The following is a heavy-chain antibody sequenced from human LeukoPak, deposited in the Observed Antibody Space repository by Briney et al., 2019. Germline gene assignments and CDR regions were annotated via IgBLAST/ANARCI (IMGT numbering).Heavy chain of an antibody. J-gene: IGHJ3*01. CDR1: GFTFSTYW. D-gene: IGHD2-15*01. V-gene: IGHV3-7*01. CDR2: IKPDGSHV. Sequence: GGSLRLSCAASGFTFSTYWLNWVRQAPGKGLEWVADIKPDGSHVSYVDSVKGRFSISRDNAQNSLYLQVSSLRAEDTAIYYCAREGRLLGAFDVWGQGTMVTVSS. CDR3: AREGRLLGAFDV.